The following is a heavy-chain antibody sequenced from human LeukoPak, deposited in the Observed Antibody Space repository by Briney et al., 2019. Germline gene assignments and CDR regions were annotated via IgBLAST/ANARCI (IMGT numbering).Heavy chain of an antibody. CDR3: ARASDHYDTNPDY. Sequence: PGGSLRLSCAASVFTFSSYGMHWVRQAPGKGLEWVALIWYDGTSKYYADSVKGRFTISRDTSRNTLYLQMNSLRTEDTAVYYCARASDHYDTNPDYWGQGTLVTVSS. CDR2: IWYDGTSK. J-gene: IGHJ4*02. CDR1: VFTFSSYG. D-gene: IGHD3-22*01. V-gene: IGHV3-33*01.